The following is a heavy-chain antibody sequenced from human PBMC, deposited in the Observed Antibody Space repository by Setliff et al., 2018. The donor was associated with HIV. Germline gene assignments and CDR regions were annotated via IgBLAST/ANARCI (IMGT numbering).Heavy chain of an antibody. Sequence: PGGSLRLSCVASRFTFNDYWMGGVRRAPGKGLEWGANIDREGSETNYVDSVKGRFTISRDNARSSMYLQMNSLRAEDTAIYYCARKFRPRHGVDVRGPGTTVTVSS. D-gene: IGHD3-10*01. CDR3: ARKFRPRHGVDV. V-gene: IGHV3-7*01. J-gene: IGHJ6*02. CDR1: RFTFNDYW. CDR2: IDREGSET.